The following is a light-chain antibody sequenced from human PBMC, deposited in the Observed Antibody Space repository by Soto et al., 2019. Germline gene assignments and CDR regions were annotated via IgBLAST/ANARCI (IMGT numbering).Light chain of an antibody. V-gene: IGLV2-14*03. J-gene: IGLJ2*01. CDR2: DVS. CDR1: SSDVGGYNF. Sequence: QSALTQPASVSGSPGQSITISCTGTSSDVGGYNFVSWYQQHAGKAPKLTIYDVSNRPSGVSNRFSGSKSGNTASLTISGLQAEDEADYYCSSYTSSSTLVVFGGGTKLTVL. CDR3: SSYTSSSTLVV.